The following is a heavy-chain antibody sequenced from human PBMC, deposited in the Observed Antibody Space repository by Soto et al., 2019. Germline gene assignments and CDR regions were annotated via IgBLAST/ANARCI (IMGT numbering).Heavy chain of an antibody. V-gene: IGHV3-23*04. CDR1: GFTFNNYA. CDR3: ATHLGMGEGY. CDR2: ISGGGGST. D-gene: IGHD3-16*01. Sequence: EVQLVESGGGLVQPGGSLRLSCAASGFTFNNYAMTWVRQAPGKGLEWVSTISGGGGSTYYADSVKGRFTDSRDNSKNTLYLQMNSLRAEDTAVYNCATHLGMGEGYWGQGTLVTVSS. J-gene: IGHJ4*02.